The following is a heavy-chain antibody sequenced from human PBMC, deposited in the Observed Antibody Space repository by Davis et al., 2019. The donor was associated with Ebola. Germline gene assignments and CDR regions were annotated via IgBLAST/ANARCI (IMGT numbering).Heavy chain of an antibody. CDR2: INPNSGGST. CDR3: ARGRIAAAARFDY. V-gene: IGHV1-46*01. D-gene: IGHD6-13*01. CDR1: GYTFTGYY. J-gene: IGHJ4*02. Sequence: ASVKVSCKASGYTFTGYYMHWVRQAPGQGLEWMGWINPNSGGSTSYAQKFQGRVTMTRDTSTSTVYMELSSLRSEDTAVYYCARGRIAAAARFDYWGQGTLVTVSS.